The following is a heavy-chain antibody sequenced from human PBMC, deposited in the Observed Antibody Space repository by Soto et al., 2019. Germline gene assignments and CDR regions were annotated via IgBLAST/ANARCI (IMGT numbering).Heavy chain of an antibody. J-gene: IGHJ4*02. D-gene: IGHD3-10*02. CDR1: GYAINSGYY. V-gene: IGHV4-38-2*01. CDR3: ATTVLAVLSNVPDYFDH. CDR2: MYHGGFS. Sequence: PSETLSLTCGVSGYAINSGYYWGWIRQSPGKGLEWIGNMYHGGFSYYNPSLKGRVTISVDTWKNRFSLNLRSVTAADTAVYYCATTVLAVLSNVPDYFDHWGQGMLVTVSS.